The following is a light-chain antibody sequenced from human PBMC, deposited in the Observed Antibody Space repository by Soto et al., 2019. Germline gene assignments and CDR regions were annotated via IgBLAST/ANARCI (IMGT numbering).Light chain of an antibody. Sequence: DIQMTQSPSTLSASVGDRVTMTCRASQNIRTWLAWYQQKPVKAPRLLIYGASNLEPGVPSRFSGGGSGTDFTFTISSLRPEDIATYYCQQYANVPYTFGRGTKLEIK. CDR1: QNIRTW. J-gene: IGKJ2*01. V-gene: IGKV1-33*01. CDR2: GAS. CDR3: QQYANVPYT.